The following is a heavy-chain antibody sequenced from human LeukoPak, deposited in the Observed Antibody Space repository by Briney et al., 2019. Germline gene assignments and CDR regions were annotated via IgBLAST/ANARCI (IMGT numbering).Heavy chain of an antibody. D-gene: IGHD1-26*01. CDR3: ARYGGSYWGWFDP. V-gene: IGHV4-59*08. CDR1: GGSISSYY. Sequence: PSETLSLTCTVSGGSISSYYWSWIRQPPGKGLEWIGYIYYSGSTNYNPSLKSRVTISVDTSKNQFSLKLSSVTAADTAVYYCARYGGSYWGWFDPWGQGTLVSVSS. CDR2: IYYSGST. J-gene: IGHJ5*02.